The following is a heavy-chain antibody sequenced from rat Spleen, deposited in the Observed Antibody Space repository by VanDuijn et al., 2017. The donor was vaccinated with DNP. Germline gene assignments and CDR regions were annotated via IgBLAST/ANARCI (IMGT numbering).Heavy chain of an antibody. Sequence: EVQLVESGGGLVQPGRSLKLSCTASGFTFSNHGMAWVRQAPTKGLEWVASISSAGDNTYYSDSVKGRFSLSRDNAKSTLYLQMDSLRSEDTATYYCARQVNHYFDYWGQGVMVTVSS. V-gene: IGHV5S13*01. CDR1: GFTFSNHG. J-gene: IGHJ2*01. D-gene: IGHD3-4*01. CDR2: ISSAGDNT. CDR3: ARQVNHYFDY.